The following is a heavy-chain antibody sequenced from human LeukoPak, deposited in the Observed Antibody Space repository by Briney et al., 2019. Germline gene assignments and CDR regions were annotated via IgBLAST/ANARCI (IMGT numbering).Heavy chain of an antibody. V-gene: IGHV4-4*02. D-gene: IGHD5-12*01. Sequence: SETLSLTCAVSGGSISSSNWWSWVRQPPGKGLEWIGEIYHSGSTNYNPSLKSRVTISVDTSKNQFSLKLSSVTAADTAVYYCARLRGPTGYYYYGMDVWGQGTTVTVSS. CDR1: GGSISSSNW. CDR2: IYHSGST. CDR3: ARLRGPTGYYYYGMDV. J-gene: IGHJ6*02.